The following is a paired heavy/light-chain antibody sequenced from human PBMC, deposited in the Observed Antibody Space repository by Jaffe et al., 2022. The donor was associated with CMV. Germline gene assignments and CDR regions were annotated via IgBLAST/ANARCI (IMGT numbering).Heavy chain of an antibody. Sequence: QLQLQESGPGLVKPSETLSLTCSVSGGFISTNNDYWGWIRQPPGKGLEWIGSIYYSGSTYYSPSLKSRVTISVDTSKNQFSLRLSSVTAADTAVYYCARHAFGSYKRYPMDVWGQGTTVTVSS. CDR3: ARHAFGSYKRYPMDV. CDR1: GGFISTNNDY. J-gene: IGHJ6*02. V-gene: IGHV4-39*01. CDR2: IYYSGST. D-gene: IGHD3-16*01.
Light chain of an antibody. Sequence: EIVLTQSPGTLSLSPGERATLSCRASQSVISSYLAWYQQKPGQAPRLLIYGASSRATGIPDRFSGSGSGTDFTLTISRLEPEDFAVYYCHQYGSSPLTFGGGTRVEIK. CDR1: QSVISSY. V-gene: IGKV3-20*01. J-gene: IGKJ4*01. CDR2: GAS. CDR3: HQYGSSPLT.